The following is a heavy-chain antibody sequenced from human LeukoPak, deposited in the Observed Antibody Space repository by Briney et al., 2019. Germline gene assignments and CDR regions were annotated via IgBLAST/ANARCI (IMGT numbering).Heavy chain of an antibody. Sequence: PSETLSLTCAVYGGSFSNYYWTWIRQPPGKGLEWIGEINHSGSARYNPSLKSRVIISVDTSKNQFSLKLSSVTAADTAVYYCAREMATKIWHYYYYMDVWGKGTTVTVSS. V-gene: IGHV4-34*01. CDR1: GGSFSNYY. J-gene: IGHJ6*03. D-gene: IGHD5-24*01. CDR3: AREMATKIWHYYYYMDV. CDR2: INHSGSA.